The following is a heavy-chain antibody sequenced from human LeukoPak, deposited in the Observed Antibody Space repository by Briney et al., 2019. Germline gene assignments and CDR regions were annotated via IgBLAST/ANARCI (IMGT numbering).Heavy chain of an antibody. CDR2: ISSSSSTI. D-gene: IGHD5-18*01. Sequence: GGSLRLSCAASGFTFSSYGMTWVRQAPGKGLEWVSYISSSSSTIYYADSVKGRFTISRDNAKNSLYLQMNSLRAEDTAVYYCASPGPVGDTGMPDYWGQGTLVTVSS. CDR3: ASPGPVGDTGMPDY. CDR1: GFTFSSYG. V-gene: IGHV3-48*01. J-gene: IGHJ4*02.